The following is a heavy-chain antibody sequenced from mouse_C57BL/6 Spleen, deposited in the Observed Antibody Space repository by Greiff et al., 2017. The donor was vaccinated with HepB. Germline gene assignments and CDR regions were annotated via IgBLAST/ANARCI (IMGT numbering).Heavy chain of an antibody. CDR3: DRTGYYYYFDY. V-gene: IGHV2-2*01. J-gene: IGHJ2*01. CDR2: IWSGGST. Sequence: VQLQQSGPGLVQPSQSLSITCTVSGFSLTSYGVHWVRQSPGKGLEWLGVIWSGGSTDYNAAFISRLSISKDNSKSQFFFKMNSLQADDTAIYYCDRTGYYYYFDYWGQGTTLTVSS. D-gene: IGHD1-1*01. CDR1: GFSLTSYG.